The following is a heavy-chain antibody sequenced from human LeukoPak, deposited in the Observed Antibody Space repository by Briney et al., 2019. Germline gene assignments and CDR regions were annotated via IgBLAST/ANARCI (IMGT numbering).Heavy chain of an antibody. CDR3: ARGVVGLLWFRELGFDY. CDR2: INHSGST. CDR1: GGSFSGYY. D-gene: IGHD3-10*01. Sequence: PSETLSLTCAVYGGSFSGYYWSWIRQPPGKGLEWIGEINHSGSTNYNPSLKSRVTISVDTSKNQFSLKLSSVTAADTAVYYCARGVVGLLWFRELGFDYGGQGTLVTVSS. V-gene: IGHV4-34*01. J-gene: IGHJ4*02.